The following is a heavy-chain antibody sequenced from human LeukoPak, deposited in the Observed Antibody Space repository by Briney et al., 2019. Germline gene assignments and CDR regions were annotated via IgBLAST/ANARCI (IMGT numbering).Heavy chain of an antibody. CDR3: ARHSPLAFEGYYFDY. J-gene: IGHJ4*02. CDR1: GGSISSYY. Sequence: PSETLSLTCTVSGGSISSYYWSWIRQPPGKGLEWIGYIYYSGSTNYNPSLKSRVTISVDTSKNQFSLKLSSVTAADAAVYYCARHSPLAFEGYYFDYWGQGTLVTVSS. D-gene: IGHD3-16*01. V-gene: IGHV4-59*08. CDR2: IYYSGST.